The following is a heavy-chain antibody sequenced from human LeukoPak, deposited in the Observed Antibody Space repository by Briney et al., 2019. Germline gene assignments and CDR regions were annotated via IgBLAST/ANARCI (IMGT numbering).Heavy chain of an antibody. CDR3: ARDQHGPLDY. CDR1: GFTFSSYG. V-gene: IGHV3-30*19. CDR2: ISYDGSNK. Sequence: GGSLRLSCAASGFTFSSYGMHWVRQAPGKGLEWVAVISYDGSNKYYADSVKGRSTISRDNSKNMLYLQMNSLRAEDTAVYYCARDQHGPLDYWGQGTLVTVSS. D-gene: IGHD2-8*01. J-gene: IGHJ4*02.